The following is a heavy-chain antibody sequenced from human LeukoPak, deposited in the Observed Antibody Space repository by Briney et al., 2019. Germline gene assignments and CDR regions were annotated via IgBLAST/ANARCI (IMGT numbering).Heavy chain of an antibody. CDR1: GGSIMAGDYA. V-gene: IGHV4-30-2*01. CDR2: IYHGGAT. Sequence: SQTLSLTCTVSGGSIMAGDYAWRWIRQAPGKGLAWIGYIYHGGATYYKSSLKSRVTMSVDRSKNPFSLRLNSVNAADTALYYCVRTTNYGAYDFDSWGQGIRVTVSS. D-gene: IGHD4-17*01. CDR3: VRTTNYGAYDFDS. J-gene: IGHJ5*01.